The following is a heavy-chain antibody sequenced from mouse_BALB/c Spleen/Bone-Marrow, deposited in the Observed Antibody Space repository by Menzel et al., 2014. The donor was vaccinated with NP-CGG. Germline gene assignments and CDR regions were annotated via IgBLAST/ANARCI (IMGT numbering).Heavy chain of an antibody. V-gene: IGHV5-9-1*01. Sequence: EVKVEESGGGLVKPGGSLKLSCAASGFTFSTYAMSWVRQTPEKRLEWVATISRGGSYIYYPDSVKGRFTISRDNAKNPPFLQMSSLGSEDPAIYYCARRYGNYGNFDVWGAGTTVTVSS. CDR3: ARRYGNYGNFDV. CDR2: ISRGGSYI. D-gene: IGHD2-1*01. CDR1: GFTFSTYA. J-gene: IGHJ1*01.